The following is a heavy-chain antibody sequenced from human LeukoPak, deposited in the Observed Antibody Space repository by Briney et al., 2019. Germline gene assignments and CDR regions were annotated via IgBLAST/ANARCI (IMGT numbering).Heavy chain of an antibody. V-gene: IGHV1-8*02. Sequence: ASVKVSCKASGGTFSSYAISWVRQAPGQGLEWMGWMNPNSGNTGYAQKFQGRVTMTRNTSISTAYMELSSLRSEDTAVYYCAREYDSGSPEDYWGQGTLVTVSS. D-gene: IGHD3-10*01. J-gene: IGHJ4*02. CDR3: AREYDSGSPEDY. CDR1: GGTFSSYA. CDR2: MNPNSGNT.